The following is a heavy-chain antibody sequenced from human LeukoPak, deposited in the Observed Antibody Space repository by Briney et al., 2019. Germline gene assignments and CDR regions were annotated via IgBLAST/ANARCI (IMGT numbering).Heavy chain of an antibody. CDR1: GFTVSSNY. D-gene: IGHD6-13*01. V-gene: IGHV3-53*01. J-gene: IGHJ3*02. CDR2: IYSGGST. Sequence: AGGSLRLSCAASGFTVSSNYMSWVRQAPGKGLEWVSVIYSGGSTYYADSVKGRFTISRDNSKNTLYLQMNSLRAEDTAVYYCAREPIAAAGTGHDAFDIWGQGTMVTVSS. CDR3: AREPIAAAGTGHDAFDI.